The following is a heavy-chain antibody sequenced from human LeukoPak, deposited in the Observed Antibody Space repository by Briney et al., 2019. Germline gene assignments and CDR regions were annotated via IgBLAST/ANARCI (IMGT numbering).Heavy chain of an antibody. CDR3: AAPAPYYYDSSGYFVY. Sequence: PSETLSLTCTVSGGSVSSGSYYWGWIRQPPGKGLEWIGSIYYSGSTYYNPSLKSRVTISVDTSKNQFSLKLSSVTAADTAVYYCAAPAPYYYDSSGYFVYWGQGTLVTVSS. V-gene: IGHV4-39*01. CDR1: GGSVSSGSYY. D-gene: IGHD3-22*01. CDR2: IYYSGST. J-gene: IGHJ4*02.